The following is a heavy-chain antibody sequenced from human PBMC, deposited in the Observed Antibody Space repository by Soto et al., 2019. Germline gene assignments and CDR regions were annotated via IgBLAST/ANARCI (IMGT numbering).Heavy chain of an antibody. CDR1: RDTFNKYA. V-gene: IGHV1-69*01. Sequence: QVQLVQSGAEVKKPGSSVKVSCKTSRDTFNKYAFNWVRQAPGQGLEWMGWIIPIFSSRNYAEKFQGRVTITADDSTSTAYMELRSLRFEDTAVYYCARGETSLGVRGQGTTVNVSS. J-gene: IGHJ6*01. CDR2: IIPIFSSR. CDR3: ARGETSLGV.